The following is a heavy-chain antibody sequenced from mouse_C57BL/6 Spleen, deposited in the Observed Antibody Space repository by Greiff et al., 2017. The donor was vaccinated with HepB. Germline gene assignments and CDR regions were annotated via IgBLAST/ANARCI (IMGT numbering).Heavy chain of an antibody. D-gene: IGHD1-1*01. CDR2: ISDGGSYT. Sequence: EVHLVESGGGLVKPGGSLKLSCAASGFTFSSYAMSWVRQTPEKRLEWVATISDGGSYTYYPDNVKGRFTISRDNAKNNLYLQMSHLKSEDTAMYYCARDHYYRDYFDYWGQGTTLTVSS. CDR3: ARDHYYRDYFDY. J-gene: IGHJ2*01. V-gene: IGHV5-4*01. CDR1: GFTFSSYA.